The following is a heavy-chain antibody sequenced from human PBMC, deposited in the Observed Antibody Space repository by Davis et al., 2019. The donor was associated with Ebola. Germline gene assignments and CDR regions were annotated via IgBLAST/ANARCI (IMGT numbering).Heavy chain of an antibody. V-gene: IGHV4-34*01. CDR3: ARSILGASPGTTS. Sequence: ESLKISCSASGFTFRNYYMTWVRQPPGKGLEWIGEITHSGSTNYNPSLKSRVTISVDTSKKQFSLNLSSVTAADTAVYYCARSILGASPGTTSWGQGTLVTVSA. D-gene: IGHD1-26*01. CDR1: GFTFRNYY. J-gene: IGHJ5*02. CDR2: ITHSGST.